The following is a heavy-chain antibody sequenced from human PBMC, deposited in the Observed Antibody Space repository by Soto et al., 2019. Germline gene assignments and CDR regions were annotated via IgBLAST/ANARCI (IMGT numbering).Heavy chain of an antibody. CDR2: IYPGDSDT. V-gene: IGHV5-51*01. CDR1: GYSFTSYW. CDR3: ARQEGMTYYYGSGSFPGWFDP. Sequence: EVQLVQSGAEVKKPGESLKISCKGSGYSFTSYWIGWVRQMPGKGLEWMGIIYPGDSDTRYSPSFQGQVTISADKSISTAYLQWSSLKASDTAMYYCARQEGMTYYYGSGSFPGWFDPWGQGTLVTVSS. J-gene: IGHJ5*02. D-gene: IGHD3-10*01.